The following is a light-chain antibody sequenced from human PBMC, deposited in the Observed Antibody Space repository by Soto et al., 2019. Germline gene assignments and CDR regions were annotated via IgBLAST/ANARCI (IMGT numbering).Light chain of an antibody. CDR3: QQFGSSPGFT. V-gene: IGKV3-20*01. CDR1: QNINSRY. CDR2: VAS. Sequence: EIVLTQSPGTLSLSPGERATLSCRASQNINSRYLAWYQQKPGQAPRLLIYVASSMAAGIPDRFSGSGSGTDFTLTISRLEPEDFAVYYCQQFGSSPGFTFGPGTKVDI. J-gene: IGKJ3*01.